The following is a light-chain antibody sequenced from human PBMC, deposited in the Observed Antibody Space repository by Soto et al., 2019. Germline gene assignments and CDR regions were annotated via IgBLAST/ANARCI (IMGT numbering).Light chain of an antibody. CDR2: DAS. V-gene: IGKV1-8*01. CDR1: QDIGTY. J-gene: IGKJ1*01. CDR3: QQFYNYPRT. Sequence: AIRMTQSPSSFSASTGYRVSITCRATQDIGTYLAWYQQIPGKAPKLLIYDASTLQTGVPSRFSGSGSGTDFTLTISYLQSEDFGTYYCQQFYNYPRTFGQGTKVDIK.